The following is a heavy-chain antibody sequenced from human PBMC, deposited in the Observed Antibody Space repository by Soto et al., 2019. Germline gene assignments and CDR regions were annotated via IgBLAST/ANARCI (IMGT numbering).Heavy chain of an antibody. D-gene: IGHD3-22*01. V-gene: IGHV3-33*01. CDR3: ARDDALVVVPEFDY. J-gene: IGHJ4*02. CDR1: GFTFSSYG. CDR2: IWYDGSNK. Sequence: GGSLRLSCAASGFTFSSYGMHWVRQAPGKGLEWVAVIWYDGSNKYYADSVKGRFTISRDNSKNTLYLQMNSLRAEDTAVYYCARDDALVVVPEFDYWGQGTLVTVSS.